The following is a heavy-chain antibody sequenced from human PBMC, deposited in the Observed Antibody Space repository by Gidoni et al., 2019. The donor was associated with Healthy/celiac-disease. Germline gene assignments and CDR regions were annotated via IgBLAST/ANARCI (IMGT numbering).Heavy chain of an antibody. J-gene: IGHJ5*02. V-gene: IGHV4-39*02. D-gene: IGHD3-9*01. CDR1: GGSISSSSYY. Sequence: QLQLQESGPGLVKPSETLSLTCTVSGGSISSSSYYWGWIRQPPGKGLEWIGSIYYSGSTYYNPSLKSRVTISVDTSKNQFSLKLSSVTAADTAVYYCARDMDDILTGRGWFDPWGQGTLVTVSS. CDR3: ARDMDDILTGRGWFDP. CDR2: IYYSGST.